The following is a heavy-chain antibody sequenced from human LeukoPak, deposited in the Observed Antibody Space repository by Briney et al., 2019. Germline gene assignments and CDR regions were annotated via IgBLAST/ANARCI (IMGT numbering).Heavy chain of an antibody. D-gene: IGHD4-17*01. CDR1: GFTVTSNF. CDR3: ARDRTVYGNNPLYYFDY. Sequence: GGSLRLSCAVSGFTVTSNFMSWVRQAPRKGLEWVSVLYPGGSTYYADSVKGRFTISRDNSKNTLYLQMNSLRAEDTAVYYCARDRTVYGNNPLYYFDYWGQGTLVTVSS. J-gene: IGHJ4*02. CDR2: LYPGGST. V-gene: IGHV3-66*01.